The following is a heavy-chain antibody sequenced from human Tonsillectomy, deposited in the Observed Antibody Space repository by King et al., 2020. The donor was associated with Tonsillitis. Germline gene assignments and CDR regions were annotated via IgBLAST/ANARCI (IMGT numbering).Heavy chain of an antibody. Sequence: DVQLVESGGGLVQPGGSLRLSCSASGFSFSTYPMHWVRQAPGKGLEYVSSISSNGAYPYYADSVKGRFIISRDNSKNTLYLQISSLRAEDTAVYYCVKVREKISGREDYFDYWGQGTLVTVSS. CDR1: GFSFSTYP. J-gene: IGHJ4*02. CDR3: VKVREKISGREDYFDY. D-gene: IGHD1-26*01. CDR2: ISSNGAYP. V-gene: IGHV3-64D*06.